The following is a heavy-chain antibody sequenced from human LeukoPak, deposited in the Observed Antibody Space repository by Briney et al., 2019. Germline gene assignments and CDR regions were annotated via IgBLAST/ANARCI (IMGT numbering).Heavy chain of an antibody. Sequence: SETLSLTCTVSGGSISSGGYYWSWIRQHPGEGLEWIGYIYYSGSTYYNPSLKSRVTISVDTSKNQFSLKLSSVTAADTAVYYCARDPTDYGDYYYYGMDVWGQGTTVTVSS. CDR1: GGSISSGGYY. D-gene: IGHD4-17*01. J-gene: IGHJ6*02. CDR3: ARDPTDYGDYYYYGMDV. CDR2: IYYSGST. V-gene: IGHV4-31*03.